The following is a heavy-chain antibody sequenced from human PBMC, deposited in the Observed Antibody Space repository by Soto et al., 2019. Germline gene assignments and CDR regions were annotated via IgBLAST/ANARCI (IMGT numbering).Heavy chain of an antibody. CDR3: PRDRAVGYCSGGSCYRDRFYYYYYGMDV. D-gene: IGHD2-15*01. J-gene: IGHJ6*02. CDR2: IIPIFGTA. CDR1: GGTFSSYA. Sequence: QVQLVQSGAEVKKPGSSVKVSCKASGGTFSSYAISWVRQAPGQGLEWMGGIIPIFGTANYAQTFQGRVTITAFKSTSTAYMELSSLRSEATAVYYCPRDRAVGYCSGGSCYRDRFYYYYYGMDVWGQGTTVTVSS. V-gene: IGHV1-69*06.